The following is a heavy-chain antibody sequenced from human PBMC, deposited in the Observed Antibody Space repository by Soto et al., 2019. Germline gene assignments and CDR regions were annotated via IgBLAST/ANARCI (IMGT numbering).Heavy chain of an antibody. Sequence: ASVKVSCKASGYTFTSYAMHWVRQAPGQRLEWMGWINAGNGNTKYSQKFQGRVTITRDTSASTAYMELSSLRSEDTAVYYCAILRAIAVADAFDIWGQGTMVTVSS. CDR3: AILRAIAVADAFDI. CDR1: GYTFTSYA. J-gene: IGHJ3*02. D-gene: IGHD6-19*01. CDR2: INAGNGNT. V-gene: IGHV1-3*01.